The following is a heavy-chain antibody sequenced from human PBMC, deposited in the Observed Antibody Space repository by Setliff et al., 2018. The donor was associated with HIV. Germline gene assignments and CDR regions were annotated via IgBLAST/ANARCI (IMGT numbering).Heavy chain of an antibody. CDR3: VRRATAAEVFDY. Sequence: ASVKVSCKASGYTFTSYSMHWVRQAPGQRLEWMGWLRTGTGDTFYSEKFQGRLTITRDTSANTAYMELSNLRSEDTAVYYCVRRATAAEVFDYWGQGTLVTVSS. CDR1: GYTFTSYS. V-gene: IGHV1-3*04. J-gene: IGHJ4*02. D-gene: IGHD6-13*01. CDR2: LRTGTGDT.